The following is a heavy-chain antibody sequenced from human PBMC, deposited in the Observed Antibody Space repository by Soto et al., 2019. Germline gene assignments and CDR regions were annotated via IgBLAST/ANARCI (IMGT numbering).Heavy chain of an antibody. V-gene: IGHV3-23*01. CDR1: GFTFTSYA. CDR3: AKAGFSSSWSTTYFDY. CDR2: ISGTGYNT. J-gene: IGHJ4*02. Sequence: GGVLRLSCAASGFTFTSYAMNWVRLAPGKGLEWVSAISGTGYNTYYADSVKGRFTISRDNTKNTLYLQMNSLRAEDTAVYYCAKAGFSSSWSTTYFDYWGQGTLVTVSS. D-gene: IGHD6-13*01.